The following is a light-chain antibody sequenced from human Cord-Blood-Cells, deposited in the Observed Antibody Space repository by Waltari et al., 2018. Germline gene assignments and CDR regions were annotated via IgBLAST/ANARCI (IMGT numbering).Light chain of an antibody. V-gene: IGLV2-14*04. CDR3: SSYTSLSTRV. Sequence: SPGQSITISCTGTSSDVGGYNYVSWYQQHPGKAPKLMIYDVSNRPSGVSNRFSGSKSGNTAFLTISGLQAADEADYYCSSYTSLSTRVFGGGTKLTVL. CDR2: DVS. CDR1: SSDVGGYNY. J-gene: IGLJ2*01.